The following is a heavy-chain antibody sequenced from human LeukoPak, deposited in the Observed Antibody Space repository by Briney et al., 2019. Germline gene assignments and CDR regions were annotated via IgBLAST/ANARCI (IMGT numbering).Heavy chain of an antibody. CDR2: YFYRETT. D-gene: IGHD3-22*01. Sequence: SETLSLTCSVSGTSINSYYYSWIRQSRGKGLEWIGNYFYRETTNYNPSLKSRVTISVDTSKNQFSLKLSSVTAADTAVYYCARRDYYDSSDHAFDIWGQGTMVTVSS. CDR1: GTSINSYY. CDR3: ARRDYYDSSDHAFDI. J-gene: IGHJ3*02. V-gene: IGHV4-59*01.